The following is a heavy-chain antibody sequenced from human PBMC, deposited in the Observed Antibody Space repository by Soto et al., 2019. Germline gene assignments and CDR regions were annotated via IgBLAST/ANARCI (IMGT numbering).Heavy chain of an antibody. CDR2: IYYSGST. V-gene: IGHV4-39*01. D-gene: IGHD1-26*01. CDR3: ARQRGVGDYYYYGMDV. J-gene: IGHJ6*02. Sequence: PLETLCLTWRVAGGSISSSSYYWGWIRQPPGKGLEWIGSIYYSGSTYYNPSLKSRVTISVDTSKNQFSLKLSSVTAADTAVYYCARQRGVGDYYYYGMDVWGQGTTVTVS. CDR1: GGSISSSSYY.